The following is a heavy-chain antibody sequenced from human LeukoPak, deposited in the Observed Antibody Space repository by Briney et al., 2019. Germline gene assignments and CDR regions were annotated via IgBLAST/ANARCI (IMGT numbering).Heavy chain of an antibody. D-gene: IGHD2-8*01. CDR2: IYYSGTT. CDR3: ARPFPPPYYGTSCPFDY. Sequence: SETLSLTCTVSVGSVSGYFWSWIRQPPGQGLEWIGCIYYSGTTDYNPSLRSRVTLSVDTSKNQFSLKLTSVTAADTAVYFCARPFPPPYYGTSCPFDYWGQGTLVTVSS. V-gene: IGHV4-59*08. J-gene: IGHJ4*02. CDR1: VGSVSGYF.